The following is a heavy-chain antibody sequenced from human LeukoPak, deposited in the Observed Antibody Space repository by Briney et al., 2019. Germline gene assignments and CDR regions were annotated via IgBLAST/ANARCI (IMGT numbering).Heavy chain of an antibody. CDR3: ARDDCGDTCYPGGY. D-gene: IGHD2-21*01. V-gene: IGHV1-3*01. CDR1: GYTFTKYV. Sequence: ASVTVSFKASGYTFTKYVVHWVRQAHGQRPDWMGWINAGNGDTKYSQNFQDRVTITRDTSANTAYMELSSLTSEDTALYYCARDDCGDTCYPGGYWGQGTLVTVSS. J-gene: IGHJ4*02. CDR2: INAGNGDT.